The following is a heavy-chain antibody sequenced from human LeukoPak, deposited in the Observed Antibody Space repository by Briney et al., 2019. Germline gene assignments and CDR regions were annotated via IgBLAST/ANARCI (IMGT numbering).Heavy chain of an antibody. Sequence: GGSLRLSCTASGFAVSSNYITWVRQAPGKGLEWVSVIHSGGNTYYAHSVKDRFTISRDNSKNTVYLQMNSLRAEDRALYYCARERDGYCGGDCYYYYGMDVWGQGTTVTVSS. J-gene: IGHJ6*02. D-gene: IGHD2-21*02. V-gene: IGHV3-66*01. CDR2: IHSGGNT. CDR3: ARERDGYCGGDCYYYYGMDV. CDR1: GFAVSSNY.